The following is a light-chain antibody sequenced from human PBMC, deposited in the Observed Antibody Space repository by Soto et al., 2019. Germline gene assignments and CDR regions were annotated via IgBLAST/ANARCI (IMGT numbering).Light chain of an antibody. J-gene: IGKJ4*01. CDR2: AAS. Sequence: DIRVTQSPSSLSASVGDRVTITCRASQDISNYLAWYQQKPGKVPELLIYAASALVSGVPSRFSGSGWRTDFTLTISRLQPEDAATYFCQKYDNAPLTFGGGTKVEIK. V-gene: IGKV1-27*01. CDR1: QDISNY. CDR3: QKYDNAPLT.